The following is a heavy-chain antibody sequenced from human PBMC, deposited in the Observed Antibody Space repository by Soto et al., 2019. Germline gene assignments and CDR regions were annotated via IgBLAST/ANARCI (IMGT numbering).Heavy chain of an antibody. D-gene: IGHD2-2*01. CDR2: ISAYNGNT. Sequence: GASGKVSCKASGYTFTSYGISWVRQAPGQGLEWKGWISAYNGNTNYAQKLQGRVTMTTDTSTSTAYMELRSLRSDDTAVYYCARDPSSTSCYAGICYYYYYMDVWGKGTTVTVSS. CDR3: ARDPSSTSCYAGICYYYYYMDV. V-gene: IGHV1-18*01. CDR1: GYTFTSYG. J-gene: IGHJ6*03.